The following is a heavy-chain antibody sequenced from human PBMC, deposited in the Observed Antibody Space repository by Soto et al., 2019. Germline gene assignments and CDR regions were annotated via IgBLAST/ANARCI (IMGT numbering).Heavy chain of an antibody. D-gene: IGHD5-18*01. CDR1: GYTFTSYA. J-gene: IGHJ3*02. Sequence: GASVKVSCKASGYTFTSYAMHWVRQAPGQRLEWMGWINAGNGNTKYSQKFQGRVTITRDTSASTAYMELSSLRSEDTAVYYCAGEGGYSYGYGHAFDIWGQGTMVTVSS. CDR3: AGEGGYSYGYGHAFDI. V-gene: IGHV1-3*01. CDR2: INAGNGNT.